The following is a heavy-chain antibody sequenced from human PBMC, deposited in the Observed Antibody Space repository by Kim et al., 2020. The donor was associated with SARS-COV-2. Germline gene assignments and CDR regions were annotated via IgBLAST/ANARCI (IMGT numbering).Heavy chain of an antibody. Sequence: YSDPSLKSRVTISVDTSKNQFSLKLSSVTAADTAVYYCARRSLYYYGMDVWGQGTTVTVSS. V-gene: IGHV4-39*07. CDR3: ARRSLYYYGMDV. J-gene: IGHJ6*02.